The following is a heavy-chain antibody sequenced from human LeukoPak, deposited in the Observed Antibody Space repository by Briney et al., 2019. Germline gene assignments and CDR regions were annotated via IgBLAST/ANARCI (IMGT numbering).Heavy chain of an antibody. D-gene: IGHD5-18*01. V-gene: IGHV4-34*01. CDR2: INHSGST. J-gene: IGHJ5*02. CDR1: GGSFSGYY. CDR3: ARGVDTAMGRGNWFDP. Sequence: SETLSLTCAVYGGSFSGYYWSWIRQPPGKGLEWIGEINHSGSTNYNPSLKSRVTISVDTSKNQFSLKLSSVTAADTAVYCCARGVDTAMGRGNWFDPWGQGTLVTVSS.